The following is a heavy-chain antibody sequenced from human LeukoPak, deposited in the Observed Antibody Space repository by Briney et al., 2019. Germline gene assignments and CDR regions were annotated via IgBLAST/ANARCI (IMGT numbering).Heavy chain of an antibody. J-gene: IGHJ6*02. CDR2: INHNGNVN. CDR3: ARGGGLDV. D-gene: IGHD3-16*01. CDR1: GFSFSSYA. Sequence: GGSLRLSCAASGFSFSSYAMTWARQAPGKGLEWVASINHNGNVNYYVDSVKGRFTISRDNAKNSLYLQMSNLRAEDTAVYFCARGGGLDVWGQGATVTVSS. V-gene: IGHV3-7*03.